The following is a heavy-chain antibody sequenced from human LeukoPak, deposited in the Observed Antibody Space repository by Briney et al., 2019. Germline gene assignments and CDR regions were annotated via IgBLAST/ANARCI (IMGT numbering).Heavy chain of an antibody. Sequence: KPSETLSLTCTVSGGSISSYYWSWIRQPAGKGLEWIGRIYTSGSTNYNPSLKSRVTMSVDTSKNQFSLKLSSVTAADTAVYYCARVDLAVAGTSYYYYYMDVWGKGTTVTISS. J-gene: IGHJ6*03. CDR1: GGSISSYY. D-gene: IGHD6-19*01. CDR3: ARVDLAVAGTSYYYYYMDV. V-gene: IGHV4-4*07. CDR2: IYTSGST.